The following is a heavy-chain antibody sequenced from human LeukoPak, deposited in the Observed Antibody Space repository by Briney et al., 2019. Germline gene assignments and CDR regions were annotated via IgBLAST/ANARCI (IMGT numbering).Heavy chain of an antibody. J-gene: IGHJ5*02. CDR3: ARGSYCGGDCYSISGEEHNWFDP. V-gene: IGHV4-34*01. D-gene: IGHD2-21*01. CDR1: GGSFSGYY. CDR2: INHSGST. Sequence: PSETLSLTCAVYGGSFSGYYWSWIRQPPGKGLEWIGEINHSGSTNYNPSLKSRVTISVDTSKNQFSLKLSSVTAADTAVYYCARGSYCGGDCYSISGEEHNWFDPWGQGTLVTVSS.